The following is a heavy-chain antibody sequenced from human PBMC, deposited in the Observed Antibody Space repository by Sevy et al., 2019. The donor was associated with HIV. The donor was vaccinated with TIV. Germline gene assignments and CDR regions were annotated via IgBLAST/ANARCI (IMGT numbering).Heavy chain of an antibody. J-gene: IGHJ4*02. D-gene: IGHD4-17*01. V-gene: IGHV3-48*03. CDR1: GFTFSSYE. Sequence: GGSLRLSCVASGFTFSSYEMNGVRQAPRKGLEWVSYISNSSTSMYYSDSVKGRFTISRDNARNSLYLQMNSLRAEDTAVYYCARDLPPSATTVAHFDCWGQGTLVTVSS. CDR2: ISNSSTSM. CDR3: ARDLPPSATTVAHFDC.